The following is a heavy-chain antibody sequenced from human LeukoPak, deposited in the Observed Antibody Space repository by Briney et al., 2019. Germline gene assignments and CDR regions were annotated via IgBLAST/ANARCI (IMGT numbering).Heavy chain of an antibody. CDR1: GYSFTSYW. D-gene: IGHD6-19*01. J-gene: IGHJ4*02. CDR3: ARCNSYSSGWYGGDY. CDR2: IYPGDSDT. V-gene: IGHV5-51*01. Sequence: GESLKISCKGSGYSFTSYWIGWVRQMPGKGLEWMGIIYPGDSDTGYSPSFQGQVTISADKSISTAYLQWSSLKASDTAMYYCARCNSYSSGWYGGDYWGQGTLVTVPS.